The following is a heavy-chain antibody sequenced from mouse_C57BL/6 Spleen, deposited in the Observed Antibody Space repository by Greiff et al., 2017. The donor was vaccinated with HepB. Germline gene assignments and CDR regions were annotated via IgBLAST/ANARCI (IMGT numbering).Heavy chain of an antibody. CDR2: INPNNGGT. J-gene: IGHJ1*03. Sequence: EVQLQQSGPELVKPGASVKIPCKASGYTFTDYNMDWVKQSHGKSLEWIGDINPNNGGTIYNQKFKGKATLTVDKSSSTAYMELRSLTSEDTAVYYCASREGFSWYFDVWGTGTTVTVSS. CDR1: GYTFTDYN. V-gene: IGHV1-18*01. CDR3: ASREGFSWYFDV.